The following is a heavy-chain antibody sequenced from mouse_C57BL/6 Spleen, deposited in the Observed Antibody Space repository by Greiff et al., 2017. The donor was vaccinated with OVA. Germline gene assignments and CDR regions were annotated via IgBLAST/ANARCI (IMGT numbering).Heavy chain of an antibody. J-gene: IGHJ2*01. CDR3: ARYRQLFDY. V-gene: IGHV7-3*01. Sequence: EVMLVESGGGLVQPGGSLSLSCAASGFTFTDYYMSWVRQPPGKALEWLGFIRNKANGYTTEYSASVKGRFTISRDNSQSILYLQMNALRAEDSATYYCARYRQLFDYWGQGTTLTVSS. CDR2: IRNKANGYTT. CDR1: GFTFTDYY. D-gene: IGHD3-2*01.